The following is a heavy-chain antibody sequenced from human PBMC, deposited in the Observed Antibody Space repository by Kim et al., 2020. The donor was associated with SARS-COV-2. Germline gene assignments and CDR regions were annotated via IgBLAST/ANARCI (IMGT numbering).Heavy chain of an antibody. CDR3: ARPVVAATLDY. D-gene: IGHD2-15*01. V-gene: IGHV3-30-3*01. CDR1: GFTFSSYA. CDR2: ISYDGSNK. J-gene: IGHJ4*02. Sequence: GGSLRLSCAASGFTFSSYAMHWVRQAPGKGLEWVAVISYDGSNKYYADSVKGRFTISRDNSKNTLYLQMNSLRAEDTAVYYCARPVVAATLDYWGQGTLVTVSS.